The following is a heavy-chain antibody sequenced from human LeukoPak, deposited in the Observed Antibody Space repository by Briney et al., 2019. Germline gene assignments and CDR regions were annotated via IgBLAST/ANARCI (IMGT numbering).Heavy chain of an antibody. CDR2: ISSNGGST. J-gene: IGHJ6*03. V-gene: IGHV3-64*01. CDR1: GFTFSSYA. D-gene: IGHD1-7*01. CDR3: ARDPGTTFYYYYMDV. Sequence: PGGSLRLSCAAPGFTFSSYAMHWVRQAPGKGLEYVSAISSNGGSTYYANSVKGRFTISRDNSKNTLYLQMGSLRAEDMAVYYCARDPGTTFYYYYMDVWGKGTTVTVSS.